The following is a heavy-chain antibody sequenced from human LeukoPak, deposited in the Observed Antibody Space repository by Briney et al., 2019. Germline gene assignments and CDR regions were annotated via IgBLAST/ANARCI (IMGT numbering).Heavy chain of an antibody. CDR2: IHPNSGGT. D-gene: IGHD5/OR15-5a*01. V-gene: IGHV1-2*02. CDR1: GYTFTGYY. CDR3: ARESDIVSYDAFDI. J-gene: IGHJ3*02. Sequence: ASVKVSCKASGYTFTGYYMHWVRQAPGQGLEWMGWIHPNSGGTDYAQKFQGRVTMTRDTSISTAYMELSRLRSDDAAVYYCARESDIVSYDAFDIWGQGSMVTVSS.